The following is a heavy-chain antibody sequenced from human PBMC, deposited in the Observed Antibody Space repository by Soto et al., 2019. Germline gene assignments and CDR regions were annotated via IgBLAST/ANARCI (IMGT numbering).Heavy chain of an antibody. Sequence: LLLSXAASVFTWSSYCIRWVRQAPVKWLEWVANIKQDGSEKYYVYSVKGRFTVSRDNAKNSLYLQMNSLRAEETAVYYCARDDRVLRSFDWLLPTFDDFDIWGQGTMV. CDR2: IKQDGSEK. D-gene: IGHD3-9*01. CDR3: ARDDRVLRSFDWLLPTFDDFDI. V-gene: IGHV3-7*01. J-gene: IGHJ3*02. CDR1: VFTWSSYC.